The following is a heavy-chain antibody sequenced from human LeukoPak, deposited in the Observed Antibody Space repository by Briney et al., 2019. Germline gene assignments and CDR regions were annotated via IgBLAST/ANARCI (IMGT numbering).Heavy chain of an antibody. CDR1: DFTFTSFG. J-gene: IGHJ3*02. Sequence: GASVKVSCKAFDFTFTSFGISWVRQAPGHGLEWMGWVNGYNGDTNYAQNLQGRVSMATDTSTSTTYLELRSLGSDDTAVYYCASPTGWGAPDAFEIWGQGTVVTVSS. CDR2: VNGYNGDT. V-gene: IGHV1-18*01. D-gene: IGHD1-14*01. CDR3: ASPTGWGAPDAFEI.